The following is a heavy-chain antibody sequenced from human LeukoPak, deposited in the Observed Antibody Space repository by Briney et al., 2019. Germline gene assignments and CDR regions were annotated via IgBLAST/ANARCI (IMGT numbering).Heavy chain of an antibody. D-gene: IGHD3-9*01. J-gene: IGHJ4*02. CDR1: GGSFSAYY. V-gene: IGHV4-34*01. CDR3: ARIMGDYNILTGLYLNYNFDY. Sequence: SETLSLTCAVYGGSFSAYYWSWIRQPPGKGLEWIGEINHSGSPNYNPSLKSRVTISLDTSKNQFSLKLRSGTAADTAVYYCARIMGDYNILTGLYLNYNFDYWGQGTLVTVSS. CDR2: INHSGSP.